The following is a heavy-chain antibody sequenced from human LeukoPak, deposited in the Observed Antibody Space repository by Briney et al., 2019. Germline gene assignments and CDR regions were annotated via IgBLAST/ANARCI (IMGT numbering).Heavy chain of an antibody. CDR1: GFTSGDYG. CDR3: APHYGSGSWYFDY. CDR2: ISANGRNT. Sequence: GGSLRLSCAASGFTSGDYGMGWVRQAPGKGLEWVSSISANGRNTYYADSVKGRFTMSRDSSNNMVYLQMNSLTAEDTAVYYCAPHYGSGSWYFDYWGQGTLVTVSS. D-gene: IGHD3-10*01. V-gene: IGHV3-23*01. J-gene: IGHJ4*02.